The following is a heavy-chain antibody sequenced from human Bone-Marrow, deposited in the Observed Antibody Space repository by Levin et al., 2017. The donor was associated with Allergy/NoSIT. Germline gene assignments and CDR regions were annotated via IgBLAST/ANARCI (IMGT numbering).Heavy chain of an antibody. CDR1: GGSISSGGYY. CDR3: ARLPVTTRGGSCFDL. J-gene: IGHJ2*01. D-gene: IGHD4-17*01. Sequence: SQTLSLTCAVSGGSISSGGYYWSWIRQHPGKGLEWIGYIYYSGSTYYNPSLKSRVTISVDTSKNQFSLKLSSVTAAGTAVYYCARLPVTTRGGSCFDLWGRGTLVTVSS. CDR2: IYYSGST. V-gene: IGHV4-31*11.